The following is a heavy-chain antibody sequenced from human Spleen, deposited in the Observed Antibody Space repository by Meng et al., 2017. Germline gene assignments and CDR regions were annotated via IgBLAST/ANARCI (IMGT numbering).Heavy chain of an antibody. CDR2: INTGNGNT. CDR1: GYSFGSYA. V-gene: IGHV1-3*04. D-gene: IGHD1-26*01. Sequence: ASVKVSCKASGYSFGSYAIHWLRQAPGQRLEWMGWINTGNGNTKYSQKFQGRVTITRDISVSTAYMELSSLRSEDTAVYYCARDGGSYLWGHDAFDIWGQATMVTVSS. J-gene: IGHJ3*02. CDR3: ARDGGSYLWGHDAFDI.